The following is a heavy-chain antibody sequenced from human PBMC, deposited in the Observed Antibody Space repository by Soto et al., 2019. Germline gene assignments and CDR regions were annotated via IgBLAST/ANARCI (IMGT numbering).Heavy chain of an antibody. CDR1: GFTFSSNG. Sequence: QVQLVESGGGVGQPGRSLRLTCAASGFTFSSNGMHWVRQAPGKGLEWVALVAYDGSKTYYGDSVRGRFTISRDNSENPPYLQMNSLRAEDTAVYYCARWVGGSMYDNSGKYDSWGQGTLVTVSS. CDR3: ARWVGGSMYDNSGKYDS. J-gene: IGHJ5*01. V-gene: IGHV3-30*03. CDR2: VAYDGSKT. D-gene: IGHD3-22*01.